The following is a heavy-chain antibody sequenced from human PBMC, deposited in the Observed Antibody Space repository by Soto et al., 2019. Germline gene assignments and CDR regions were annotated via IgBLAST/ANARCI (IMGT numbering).Heavy chain of an antibody. CDR2: ISSNGGST. Sequence: GGSLRLSCSASGFTFSSYAMHWVRQAPGKGLEYVSAISSNGGSTYYADSVKGRFTISRDNSKNTLYLQMSSLRAEDTAVYYCVRAPDYGEYDDAFDIWGQGTMVTVSS. CDR3: VRAPDYGEYDDAFDI. CDR1: GFTFSSYA. V-gene: IGHV3-64D*08. J-gene: IGHJ3*02. D-gene: IGHD4-17*01.